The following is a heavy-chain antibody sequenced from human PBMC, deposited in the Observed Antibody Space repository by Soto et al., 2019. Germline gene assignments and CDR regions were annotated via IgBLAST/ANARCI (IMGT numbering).Heavy chain of an antibody. Sequence: GGSLRLSCAASVFTVSSNYMSWVRQAPGKGLEWVSVIYSGGSTYYADSVKGRFTISRDNSKNTLYLQMNSLRAEDTAVYYCASNERDYDFWSGYPPDYYYMDVWGKGTTVTVSS. CDR3: ASNERDYDFWSGYPPDYYYMDV. V-gene: IGHV3-66*01. CDR1: VFTVSSNY. J-gene: IGHJ6*03. CDR2: IYSGGST. D-gene: IGHD3-3*01.